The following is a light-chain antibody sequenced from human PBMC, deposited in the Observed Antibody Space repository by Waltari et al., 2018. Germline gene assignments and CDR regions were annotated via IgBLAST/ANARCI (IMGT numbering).Light chain of an antibody. J-gene: IGKJ1*01. CDR2: WAS. V-gene: IGKV4-1*01. CDR3: HQYYLTPWN. Sequence: DIVVTQSPDSLPLSVGERAPIQCKSRQSVLYISNTKYYLSWYQQKSGQSPSLLIYWASPREAGVPDRFSGSGSGTDFTLTINGLQPEDAAVYFCHQYYLTPWNFGQGTKLEIK. CDR1: QSVLYISNTKYY.